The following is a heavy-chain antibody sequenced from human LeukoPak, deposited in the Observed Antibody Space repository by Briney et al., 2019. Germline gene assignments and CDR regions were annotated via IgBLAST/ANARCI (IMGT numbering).Heavy chain of an antibody. D-gene: IGHD2-15*01. Sequence: SVKVSCKASGGTFSSYAISWVRQAPGQGLEWMGGIIPIFGTANYAQKFQGRVTITADESTSTAYMELSSLRSEDTAVYYCAQQVGYRSSGNCYFTYWGQGTLVTVSS. CDR1: GGTFSSYA. J-gene: IGHJ1*01. V-gene: IGHV1-69*13. CDR2: IIPIFGTA. CDR3: AQQVGYRSSGNCYFTY.